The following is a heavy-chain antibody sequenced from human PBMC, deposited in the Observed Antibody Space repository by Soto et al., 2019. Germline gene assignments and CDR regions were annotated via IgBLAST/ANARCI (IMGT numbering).Heavy chain of an antibody. Sequence: GASVKVSCKASGGTFSSYASSWVRQAPGQGLEWMGGIIPIFGTANYAQKFQGRVTITADESTSTAYMELSSLRSEDTAVYYCARGNVDTAMVSVVYYYYGMDVWGQGTTVTVS. CDR3: ARGNVDTAMVSVVYYYYGMDV. CDR2: IIPIFGTA. V-gene: IGHV1-69*13. J-gene: IGHJ6*02. D-gene: IGHD5-18*01. CDR1: GGTFSSYA.